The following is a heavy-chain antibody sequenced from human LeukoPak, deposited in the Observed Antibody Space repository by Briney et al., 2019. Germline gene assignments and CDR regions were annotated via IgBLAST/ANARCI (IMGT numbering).Heavy chain of an antibody. CDR1: GGSISSYY. CDR2: ISYSRST. V-gene: IGHV4-59*08. J-gene: IGHJ4*02. Sequence: SETLSLTCTVSGGSISSYYWSWIRKPPGKGQEWIGYISYSRSTNYNPSLKTRVTISVDTSKTQSTLKLSSVTAADTAVYYCARHGGYSYAPFDYWGQGTLVTVSS. D-gene: IGHD5-18*01. CDR3: ARHGGYSYAPFDY.